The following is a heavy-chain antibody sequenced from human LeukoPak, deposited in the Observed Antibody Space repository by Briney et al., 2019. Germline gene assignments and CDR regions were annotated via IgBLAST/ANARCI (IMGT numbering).Heavy chain of an antibody. CDR2: TSGSGGST. V-gene: IGHV3-23*01. CDR1: GFTFSSYA. Sequence: GGSLRLSCAASGFTFSSYAMSWVRQAPGKGLEWVSATSGSGGSTYYADSVKGRFTLSRDNAKSSMYLQMNSLRVEDTAVYYCLKSVDFWGQGILVTVSP. CDR3: LKSVDF. J-gene: IGHJ4*02.